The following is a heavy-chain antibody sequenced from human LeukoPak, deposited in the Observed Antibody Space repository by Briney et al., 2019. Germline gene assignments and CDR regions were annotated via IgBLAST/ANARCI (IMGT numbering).Heavy chain of an antibody. CDR3: ARAPLGSYCSGCSCYFGVAIDI. D-gene: IGHD2-15*01. Sequence: SETLSLTCTVSGGSISSYYWSSIRQPPGKGLEWIGYIYYSGSTNYNPSLKSRVTISVDTSKNQFSQKLSSVTAADTALYYCARAPLGSYCSGCSCYFGVAIDIWGQGTMVTVSS. J-gene: IGHJ3*02. CDR2: IYYSGST. V-gene: IGHV4-59*01. CDR1: GGSISSYY.